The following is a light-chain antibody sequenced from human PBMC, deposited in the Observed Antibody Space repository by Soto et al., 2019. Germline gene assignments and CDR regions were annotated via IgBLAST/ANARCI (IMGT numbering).Light chain of an antibody. J-gene: IGKJ1*01. V-gene: IGKV3-15*01. CDR2: GAS. CDR3: QQYNNWPT. Sequence: EIVLTQSPGTLSLSPGERATLSCRASQSVSSSSLAWYQQKPGQSPRLLIYGASTRATGVPATFSGSGSGTEFTLTISSLQSEDFAVYYCQQYNNWPTFGQGTKVDI. CDR1: QSVSSS.